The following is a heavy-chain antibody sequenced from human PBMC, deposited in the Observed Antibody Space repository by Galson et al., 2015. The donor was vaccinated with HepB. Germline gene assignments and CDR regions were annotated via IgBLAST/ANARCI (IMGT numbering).Heavy chain of an antibody. CDR1: GYTFTSYG. D-gene: IGHD5-18*01. J-gene: IGHJ4*02. CDR3: ARGPTIRGVWDTAMVPDY. Sequence: SVKVSCKASGYTFTSYGISWVRQAPGQGLEWMGWISAYNGNTNYAQKLQGRVTMTTDTSTSTAYMELRSLRSDDTAVYYCARGPTIRGVWDTAMVPDYWGQGTLVTVSS. CDR2: ISAYNGNT. V-gene: IGHV1-18*01.